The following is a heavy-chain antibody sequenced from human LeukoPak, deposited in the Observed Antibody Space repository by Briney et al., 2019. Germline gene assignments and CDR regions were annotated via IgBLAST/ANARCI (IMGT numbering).Heavy chain of an antibody. Sequence: GGSLRLSCAASGFTFSSYSMNWVRQAPGKGLEWVSSISSGSSYIYNADSVKGRFTISRDNAKNSLYLQMNSLRAEDTAVYYCTRDRDDDSSGSIDDAFDIWGQGTMVTVSS. CDR3: TRDRDDDSSGSIDDAFDI. CDR2: ISSGSSYI. J-gene: IGHJ3*02. CDR1: GFTFSSYS. V-gene: IGHV3-21*01. D-gene: IGHD3-22*01.